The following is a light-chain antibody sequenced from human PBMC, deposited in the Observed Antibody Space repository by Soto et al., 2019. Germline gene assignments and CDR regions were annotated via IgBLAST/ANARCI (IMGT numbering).Light chain of an antibody. CDR3: QQYNNWPPWT. V-gene: IGKV3-20*01. CDR1: LSVASNY. J-gene: IGKJ1*01. CDR2: AAS. Sequence: EIVLTQSPGTLPLSPGERATLSCRASLSVASNYVAWYQQKPGQAPRLLIYAASGRATGIPDRFSGSGSGTDFTLTISSLQSEDSAVYYCQQYNNWPPWTFGQGTKVEIK.